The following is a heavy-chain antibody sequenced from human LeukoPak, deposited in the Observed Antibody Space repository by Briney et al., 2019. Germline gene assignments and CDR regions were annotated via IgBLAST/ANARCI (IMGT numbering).Heavy chain of an antibody. V-gene: IGHV1-46*01. CDR1: GYTFTSYY. Sequence: GASVKVSCKASGYTFTSYYMHWVRQAPGQGLEWMGIINPSGGSTSYAQKFQGRVTMTRDTSTSTVYMELSSLRSDDTAVYYCARDTAADAFDIWGQGTMVTVSS. CDR3: ARDTAADAFDI. J-gene: IGHJ3*02. CDR2: INPSGGST. D-gene: IGHD4-17*01.